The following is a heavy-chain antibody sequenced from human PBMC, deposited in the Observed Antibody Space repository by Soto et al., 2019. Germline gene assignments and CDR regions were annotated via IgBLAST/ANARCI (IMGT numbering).Heavy chain of an antibody. CDR1: GFTVNNYA. CDR2: ISGSGGTT. Sequence: GSLRLGGAASGFTVNNYAMGWVRQAPGKGLQWVSSISGSGGTTYYADSVKGRLTISRDNSKNTVYLQMNSLTAEDTAVYYCAKELSPYSSSWFDCWGQGTLVTVSS. CDR3: AKELSPYSSSWFDC. V-gene: IGHV3-23*01. D-gene: IGHD6-13*01. J-gene: IGHJ4*02.